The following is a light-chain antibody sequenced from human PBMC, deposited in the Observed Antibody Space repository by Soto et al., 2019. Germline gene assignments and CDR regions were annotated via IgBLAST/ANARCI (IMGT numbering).Light chain of an antibody. CDR3: QQYNNWPLT. CDR2: GAS. CDR1: QSVSSN. J-gene: IGKJ1*01. V-gene: IGKV3-15*01. Sequence: EIVMTQSPATLSVSPGERATLSCRASQSVSSNLAWYQQKPGQAPRLLIYGASTRATGIPARFSGSGSGTEFTLNISSLQSEDCAVYYCQQYNNWPLTFGIGTKVEIK.